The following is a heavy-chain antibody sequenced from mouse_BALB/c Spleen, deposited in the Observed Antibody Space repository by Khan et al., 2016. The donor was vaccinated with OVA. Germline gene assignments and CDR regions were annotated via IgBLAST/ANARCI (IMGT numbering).Heavy chain of an antibody. CDR1: GFTFSSYG. CDR2: ISSGGDYT. D-gene: IGHD4-1*01. V-gene: IGHV5-6*01. J-gene: IGHJ3*01. CDR3: ASHLTGTFAY. Sequence: EVELVESGGDLVKPGGSLKLSCAASGFTFSSYGMSWVRQTPDKRLEWVATISSGGDYTYYPDSVKGRFTISRDNAKNTLYLQMSSLKSEDTAMYYCASHLTGTFAYWGQGTTVTVSA.